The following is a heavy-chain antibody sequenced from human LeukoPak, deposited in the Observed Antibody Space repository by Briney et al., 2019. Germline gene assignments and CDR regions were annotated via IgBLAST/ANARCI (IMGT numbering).Heavy chain of an antibody. CDR3: ARARASGRSGFDY. CDR2: ISSSSSTI. CDR1: GLTVSSYS. J-gene: IGHJ4*02. Sequence: PGGSLRLSCAASGLTVSSYSMNWVRQAPGKGLEWVSYISSSSSTIYYADSVKGRFTISRDNAKNSLYLQMNSLRDEDTAVYYCARARASGRSGFDYWGQGTLVTVS. V-gene: IGHV3-48*02. D-gene: IGHD2-15*01.